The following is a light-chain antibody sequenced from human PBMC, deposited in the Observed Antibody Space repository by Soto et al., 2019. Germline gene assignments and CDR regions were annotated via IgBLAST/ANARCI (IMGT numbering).Light chain of an antibody. CDR1: QGVRND. Sequence: AIQMTQSPSSLSASVGDRVTITCRASQGVRNDLGWYQQKPGKAPRLLIYAASSLQSGVPSRFSGSGSGTDFTLTISSLQPEDFATYYCLQDYNYPLTFGGGTKVDIK. CDR3: LQDYNYPLT. V-gene: IGKV1-6*01. J-gene: IGKJ4*01. CDR2: AAS.